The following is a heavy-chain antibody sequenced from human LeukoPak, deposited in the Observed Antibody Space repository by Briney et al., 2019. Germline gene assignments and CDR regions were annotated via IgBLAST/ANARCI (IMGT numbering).Heavy chain of an antibody. D-gene: IGHD3-22*01. J-gene: IGHJ4*02. CDR2: IYYSGST. CDR1: GGSISSSSYY. V-gene: IGHV4-39*07. Sequence: SETLSLTCTVSGGSISSSSYYWGWIRQPPGKGLEWIGSIYYSGSTYYNPSLKSRVTISVDTSKNQFSLKLSSVTAADTAVYYCARGRDYYDSSGYYLVYWGQGTLVTVSS. CDR3: ARGRDYYDSSGYYLVY.